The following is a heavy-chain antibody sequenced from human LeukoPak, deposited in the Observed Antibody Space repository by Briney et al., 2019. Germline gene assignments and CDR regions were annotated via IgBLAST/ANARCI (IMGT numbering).Heavy chain of an antibody. Sequence: SETLSLTCTVSGGSISSYYWSWIRQPPGKGLEWIGYIYYSGSTNYNPSLKSRVTISVDTSKNQFSLKLSPVTAADTAVYYCARVGVDYSGNIIKYFFDYWGQGTLVTVSS. V-gene: IGHV4-59*01. J-gene: IGHJ4*02. CDR2: IYYSGST. CDR1: GGSISSYY. D-gene: IGHD4-23*01. CDR3: ARVGVDYSGNIIKYFFDY.